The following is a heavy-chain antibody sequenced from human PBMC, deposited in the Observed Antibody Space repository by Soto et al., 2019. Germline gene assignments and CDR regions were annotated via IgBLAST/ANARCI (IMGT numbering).Heavy chain of an antibody. J-gene: IGHJ4*02. CDR2: LNPSGGTT. V-gene: IGHV1-46*03. D-gene: IGHD6-13*01. CDR1: GYTFTSYY. CDR3: ASITAAGTHDY. Sequence: QVQLVQSGAEVKKPGASVKVSCKASGYTFTSYYMHWVRQAPGQGLEWMGILNPSGGTTSYAQKLQDRDTMTRDTSTSTVYMELSSLRSEDTAVYYCASITAAGTHDYWGQGTLVTVSS.